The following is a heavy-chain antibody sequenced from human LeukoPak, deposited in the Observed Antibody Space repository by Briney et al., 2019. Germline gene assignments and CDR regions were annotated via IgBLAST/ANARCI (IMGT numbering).Heavy chain of an antibody. Sequence: GGPLRLSCAASGLTFGDSYMSWIRQAPGKGLEWVSIISPTSSHTEYADSVKGRFTISRDNANKSVYLQMSSLRAEDTALYYCAKGQLVDYGMDVWGQGTTVTVSS. CDR2: ISPTSSHT. CDR1: GLTFGDSY. CDR3: AKGQLVDYGMDV. D-gene: IGHD6-6*01. V-gene: IGHV3-11*06. J-gene: IGHJ6*02.